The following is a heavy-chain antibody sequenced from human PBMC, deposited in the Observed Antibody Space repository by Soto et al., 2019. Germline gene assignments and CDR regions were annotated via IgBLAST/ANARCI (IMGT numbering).Heavy chain of an antibody. Sequence: QVPLVQSGAEVKKPGASVKISCEASGYSFINYYMHWVRQAPGQGFEWMGRISPKRGGTNYAQKFQGRVSLTWDTSLNTAYMELSSLMSEDTAVYYCARPPGYISDWYYFDLWGQGTQVTVSS. CDR3: ARPPGYISDWYYFDL. D-gene: IGHD3-9*01. CDR1: GYSFINYY. CDR2: ISPKRGGT. V-gene: IGHV1-2*02. J-gene: IGHJ4*02.